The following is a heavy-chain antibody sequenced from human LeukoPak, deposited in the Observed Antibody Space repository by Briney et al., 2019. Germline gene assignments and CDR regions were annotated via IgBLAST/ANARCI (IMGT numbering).Heavy chain of an antibody. V-gene: IGHV3-21*01. J-gene: IGHJ3*02. D-gene: IGHD3-22*01. CDR1: GFTFSSYS. Sequence: GGSLRLSRAASGFTFSSYSMNWVRQAPGKGLEWVSSISSSSSYIYYADSVRGRFTISRDNAKNSLYLQMNSLRAEDTAVYYCARAWYYDSSGDNAFDIWGQGTMVTVSS. CDR3: ARAWYYDSSGDNAFDI. CDR2: ISSSSSYI.